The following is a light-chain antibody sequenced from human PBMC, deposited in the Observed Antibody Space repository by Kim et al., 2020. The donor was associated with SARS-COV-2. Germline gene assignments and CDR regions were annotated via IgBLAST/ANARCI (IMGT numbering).Light chain of an antibody. V-gene: IGKV1-6*01. J-gene: IGKJ1*01. Sequence: AIQMTQSPSSLSASVGDRVTITCRASQAIRNDLGWYQQRPGKAPRVLISAASILQSGVPSRFSGSGYGTDFTLTISSLQPEDFATYYCLHDYSYPWAFGQGTKVDIK. CDR3: LHDYSYPWA. CDR1: QAIRND. CDR2: AAS.